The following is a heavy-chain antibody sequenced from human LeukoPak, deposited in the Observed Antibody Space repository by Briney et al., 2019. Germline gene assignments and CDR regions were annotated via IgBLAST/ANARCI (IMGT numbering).Heavy chain of an antibody. Sequence: GGSLRLSCAASGFTFSSYWMHWVRQAPGKGLVWVSSISPSSSYMYYADSVKGRFTISRDNSKNTLYLQMNSLRAEDTAVYYCARASIAAAGIFAWGQGTLVTVSS. V-gene: IGHV3-21*04. CDR1: GFTFSSYW. D-gene: IGHD6-13*01. J-gene: IGHJ5*02. CDR2: ISPSSSYM. CDR3: ARASIAAAGIFA.